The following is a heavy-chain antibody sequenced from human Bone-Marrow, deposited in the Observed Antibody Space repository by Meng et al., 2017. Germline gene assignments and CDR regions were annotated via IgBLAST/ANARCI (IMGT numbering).Heavy chain of an antibody. D-gene: IGHD5-24*01. J-gene: IGHJ4*02. CDR1: GFTFSSYS. V-gene: IGHV3-21*01. Sequence: GESLKISCAASGFTFSSYSMNWVRQAPGKGLEWVSSISSSSSYIYYADSVKGRFTISRDNAKNSLYLQMNSLRAEDTAVYYCARDREMATIYGVDYWGQGTLVTVSS. CDR3: ARDREMATIYGVDY. CDR2: ISSSSSYI.